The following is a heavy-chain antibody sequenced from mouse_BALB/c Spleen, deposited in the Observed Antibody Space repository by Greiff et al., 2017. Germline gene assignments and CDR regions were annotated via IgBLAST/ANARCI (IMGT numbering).Heavy chain of an antibody. V-gene: IGHV5-9-4*01. CDR3: ARGGSEAY. Sequence: EVKLVESGGGLVKPGGSLKLSCAASGFTFSSYAMSWVRQTPEKRLEWVATISSGGSYTYYPDTVTGRFTISRDNAKNTLYLEMSSLRSEDTAMYYCARGGSEAYWGQGTLVTVSA. CDR1: GFTFSSYA. CDR2: ISSGGSYT. J-gene: IGHJ3*01. D-gene: IGHD1-1*01.